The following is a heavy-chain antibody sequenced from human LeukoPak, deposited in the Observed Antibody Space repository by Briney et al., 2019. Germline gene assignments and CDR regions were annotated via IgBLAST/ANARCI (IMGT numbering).Heavy chain of an antibody. CDR1: GFTFSSYA. CDR3: ARDADSWAGPIVKGFSKFDY. Sequence: PGGSLRLSCAASGFTFSSYAMHWVRQAPGKGLEGVAVISYDGSNKYYADSVKGRFTISRDNSKNTLYLQMNSLRAEDTAVYYCARDADSWAGPIVKGFSKFDYWGQGTLVTVSS. CDR2: ISYDGSNK. J-gene: IGHJ4*02. V-gene: IGHV3-30-3*01. D-gene: IGHD2-21*01.